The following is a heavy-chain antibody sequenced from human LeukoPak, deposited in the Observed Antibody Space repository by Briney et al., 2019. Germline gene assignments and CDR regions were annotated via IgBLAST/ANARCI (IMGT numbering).Heavy chain of an antibody. V-gene: IGHV4-61*01. CDR2: IYYSGST. CDR3: ARDSGSTDAFDI. D-gene: IGHD6-13*01. J-gene: IGHJ3*02. Sequence: PSETLSLTCIVSGGSISSITGLTYYWSWIRQPPGKGLEWIGYIYYSGSTNYNPSLKSRVTISVGTSKNQFSLKLSSVTAADTAVYYCARDSGSTDAFDIWGQGTMVTVSS. CDR1: GGSISSITGLTYY.